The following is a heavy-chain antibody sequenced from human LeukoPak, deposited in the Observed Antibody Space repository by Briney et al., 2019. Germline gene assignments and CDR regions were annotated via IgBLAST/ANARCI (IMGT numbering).Heavy chain of an antibody. D-gene: IGHD2-2*01. J-gene: IGHJ3*02. V-gene: IGHV1-18*01. CDR3: ARDFPDIVVVPADDAFDI. CDR1: GYTFTSYG. Sequence: GASVKVSCKASGYTFTSYGISWVRQAPGQGLEWMGWISAYNGNTNYAQKLQGRVTMTTDTSASTAYMELRSLRSDDTAVYYSARDFPDIVVVPADDAFDIWGQGTMVTVSS. CDR2: ISAYNGNT.